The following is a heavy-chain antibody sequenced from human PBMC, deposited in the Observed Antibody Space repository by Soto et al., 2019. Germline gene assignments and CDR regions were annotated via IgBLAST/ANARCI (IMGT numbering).Heavy chain of an antibody. J-gene: IGHJ6*02. CDR3: ARVVVVIPPGYYYAMDV. Sequence: GGSLRLSCAASGFTFSSYSMNWVRQAPGKGLEWVSYISSSSSTIYYADSVKGRFTISRDNGKNSLFLQMNSLRDEDTAVYYCARVVVVIPPGYYYAMDVWGQGTTVTVSS. D-gene: IGHD3-22*01. CDR2: ISSSSSTI. CDR1: GFTFSSYS. V-gene: IGHV3-48*02.